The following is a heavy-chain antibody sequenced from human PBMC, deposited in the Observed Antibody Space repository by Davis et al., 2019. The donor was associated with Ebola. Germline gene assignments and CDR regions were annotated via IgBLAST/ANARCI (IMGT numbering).Heavy chain of an antibody. D-gene: IGHD3-16*01. V-gene: IGHV3-21*01. CDR3: ARDRPLDFFFGDYYGMDV. CDR2: ISSDSDYI. J-gene: IGHJ6*02. Sequence: GESLKISCAASGFTFSTYSMSWVRQAPGKCLEWVPSISSDSDYIYYADSAKGRFTISRDNAKNSLYLQMKSLRAEDTAVYYCARDRPLDFFFGDYYGMDVWGQGTTVTVSS. CDR1: GFTFSTYS.